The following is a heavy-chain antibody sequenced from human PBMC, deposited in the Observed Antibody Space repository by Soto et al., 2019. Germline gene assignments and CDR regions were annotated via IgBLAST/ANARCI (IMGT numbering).Heavy chain of an antibody. D-gene: IGHD3-16*02. J-gene: IGHJ4*02. CDR1: EFTFTYAW. Sequence: WGSLRLSCAASEFTFTYAWMSWVRQAPGKGLEWVGRIKSKTDGGTTDYAAPVKGRFTISRDESQNTLYLQMNSLKTEDTAVYYCTSLYYGHWGQGTLVTSPQ. CDR3: TSLYYGH. V-gene: IGHV3-15*01. CDR2: IKSKTDGGTT.